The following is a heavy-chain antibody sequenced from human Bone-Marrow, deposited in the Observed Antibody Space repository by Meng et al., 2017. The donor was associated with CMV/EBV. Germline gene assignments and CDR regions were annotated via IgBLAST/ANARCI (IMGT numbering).Heavy chain of an antibody. J-gene: IGHJ4*02. D-gene: IGHD3-16*01. CDR1: GFTFSNYA. CDR2: IYSGGSST. V-gene: IGHV3-23*03. CDR3: ANDRGAGGDFDY. Sequence: GGSLRLSCAASGFTFSNYAMGWVRQAPGKGMEWVSVIYSGGSSTYYADSVKGRFTISRDNSKNTLYRQMSSLRAEDRAVYYCANDRGAGGDFDYWGQGTLVTVSS.